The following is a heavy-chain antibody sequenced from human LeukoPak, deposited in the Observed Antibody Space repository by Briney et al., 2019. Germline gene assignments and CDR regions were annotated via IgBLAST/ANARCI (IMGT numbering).Heavy chain of an antibody. J-gene: IGHJ4*02. D-gene: IGHD3-10*01. CDR2: VHYTRPYSVTT. Sequence: PSETLSLTCTVSSGYIGSDALYWGWARQSPGKGLEWIGSVHYTRPYSVTTYYNPSLESRVSVSTDRSTTLCSLKLTSVTAADTAVYYCVAEEYGTGSYYKSAFWGKGALVTVSS. CDR3: VAEEYGTGSYYKSAF. V-gene: IGHV4-39*01. CDR1: SGYIGSDALY.